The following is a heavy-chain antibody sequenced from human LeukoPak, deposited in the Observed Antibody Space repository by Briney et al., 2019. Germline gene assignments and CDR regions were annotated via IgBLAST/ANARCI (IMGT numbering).Heavy chain of an antibody. CDR2: ISSNGGST. CDR1: GFTFSSYA. CDR3: VKDRGFSGGSRLFDY. J-gene: IGHJ4*02. Sequence: PGGSLRLSCSASGFTFSSYATHWVRQAPGKGLEYVSAISSNGGSTYNADSVKGRFTISRDNSKNTLYLQMSSLRAEDTAVYYCVKDRGFSGGSRLFDYWGQGTLVTVSS. D-gene: IGHD2-15*01. V-gene: IGHV3-64D*06.